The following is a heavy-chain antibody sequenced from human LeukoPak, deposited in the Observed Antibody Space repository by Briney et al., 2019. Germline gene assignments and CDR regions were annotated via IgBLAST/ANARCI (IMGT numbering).Heavy chain of an antibody. V-gene: IGHV3-23*01. D-gene: IGHD1-26*01. CDR3: AKDRSGSRPYYFDY. CDR2: VSGSGDNT. Sequence: PGVSLRLSCAASGFTFSSYDMSWVRQAPEKGLQWVSAVSGSGDNTYYADSVKGRFTISRDNSKNTLYLQMNSLRAEDTAVYYCAKDRSGSRPYYFDYWGQGTLVTVSS. CDR1: GFTFSSYD. J-gene: IGHJ4*02.